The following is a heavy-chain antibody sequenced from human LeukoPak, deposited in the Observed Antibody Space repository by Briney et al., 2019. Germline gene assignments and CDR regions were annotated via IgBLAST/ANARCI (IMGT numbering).Heavy chain of an antibody. CDR1: GYTFSNFG. CDR2: ISTYNGNT. V-gene: IGHV1-18*01. D-gene: IGHD3-3*01. J-gene: IGHJ5*02. CDR3: AREQPHFDIWSNYLEGNWFDP. Sequence: ASVKVSCKASGYTFSNFGISWVRQAPGQGLEWMGWISTYNGNTNYAQKFQGRVTMTTDTSTTTVYMELRSLRSDDTALYYSAREQPHFDIWSNYLEGNWFDPWGQGTLVTVSS.